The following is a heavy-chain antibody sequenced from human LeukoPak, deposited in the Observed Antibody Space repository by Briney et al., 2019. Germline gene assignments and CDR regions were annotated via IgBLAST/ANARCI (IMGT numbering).Heavy chain of an antibody. J-gene: IGHJ4*02. CDR2: ISAYNGNT. V-gene: IGHV1-18*01. D-gene: IGHD6-6*01. CDR1: GYTFTTYG. CDR3: AKSSSIAARLDY. Sequence: ASVKVSCKASGYTFTTYGISWVRQAPGQGLEWMGWISAYNGNTNYAQKLQGRVTITRDTSTSTAYMELRSLRSDDTAVYYCAKSSSIAARLDYWGQGTLVTVSS.